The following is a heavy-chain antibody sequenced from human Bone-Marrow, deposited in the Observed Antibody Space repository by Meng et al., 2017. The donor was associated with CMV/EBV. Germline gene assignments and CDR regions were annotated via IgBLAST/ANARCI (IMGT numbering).Heavy chain of an antibody. V-gene: IGHV3-23*01. J-gene: IGHJ5*02. CDR2: IRGDITGT. D-gene: IGHD2-15*01. Sequence: GGSLRLSCATSGFNFIRYTMTWVRQAPGKGLEWVSDIRGDITGTSYADSVKGRFTIFRDNSKNTVHLQMNSLRAEDTAVYYCAKTLRVVQLYNWFDPWGQGTLVNVAS. CDR1: GFNFIRYT. CDR3: AKTLRVVQLYNWFDP.